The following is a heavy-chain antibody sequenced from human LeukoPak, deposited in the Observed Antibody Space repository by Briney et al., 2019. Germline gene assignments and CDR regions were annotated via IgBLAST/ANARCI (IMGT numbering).Heavy chain of an antibody. V-gene: IGHV4-39*01. Sequence: SETLSLTCTVSGGSIRGSTYYWGWIRQPPGKGLEWIGSFYHGGSTYYNPSLKSRVTISVDTSKNHFSLSLGSVTAADTAVYHCARHYSSNWYYFDFWGQGTPVTVSS. CDR3: ARHYSSNWYYFDF. CDR2: FYHGGST. CDR1: GGSIRGSTYY. D-gene: IGHD6-13*01. J-gene: IGHJ4*02.